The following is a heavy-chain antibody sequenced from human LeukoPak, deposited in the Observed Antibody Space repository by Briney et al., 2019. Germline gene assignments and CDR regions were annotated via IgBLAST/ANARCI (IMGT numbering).Heavy chain of an antibody. CDR2: ISAYKRNT. CDR1: GYTFTSYD. J-gene: IGHJ4*02. V-gene: IGHV1-18*01. Sequence: ASVKVSCKASGYTFTSYDINWVRQATGQGLEWMGWISAYKRNTNYAQKFQGRVTMTTDTSTSTAYMELRSLRSDDTAVYYCARDLDGSGSYYTDYWGQGTLVTVSS. CDR3: ARDLDGSGSYYTDY. D-gene: IGHD3-10*01.